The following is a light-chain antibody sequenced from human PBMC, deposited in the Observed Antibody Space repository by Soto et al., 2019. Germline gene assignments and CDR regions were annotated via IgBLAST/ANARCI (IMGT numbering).Light chain of an antibody. CDR2: DNN. J-gene: IGLJ1*01. Sequence: QSVLTQPPSVSAAAGQKVTISCSGSSSNIGYNYVSWYQQVPGTAPKLLIYDNNKRPSGNPDRFSGSKSGTSATLGISGLQTEDEADYYCGTWDSSLSVHVFGTGTKVTVL. CDR3: GTWDSSLSVHV. V-gene: IGLV1-51*01. CDR1: SSNIGYNY.